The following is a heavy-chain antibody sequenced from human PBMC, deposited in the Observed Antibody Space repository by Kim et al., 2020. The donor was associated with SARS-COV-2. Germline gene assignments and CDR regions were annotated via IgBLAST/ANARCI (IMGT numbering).Heavy chain of an antibody. Sequence: SETLSLTCLVSGGAMTSGYWSWIRQTPGTGLEWIGYIFYTGTTPYNPSLKSRVTMSADTSPNQFSLQLISMTAADTAAYYCAKVWTNFSAGFNYYYFD. D-gene: IGHD5-12*01. CDR1: GGAMTSGY. CDR3: AKVWTNFSAGFNYYYFD. J-gene: IGHJ4*01. V-gene: IGHV4-59*12. CDR2: IFYTGTT.